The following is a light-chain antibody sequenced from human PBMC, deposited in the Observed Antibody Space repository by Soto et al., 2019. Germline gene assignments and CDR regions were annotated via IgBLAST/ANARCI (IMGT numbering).Light chain of an antibody. CDR3: AAWDDSLNGWV. CDR2: SNN. CDR1: SSNIGSNT. V-gene: IGLV1-44*01. J-gene: IGLJ3*02. Sequence: QSVLTQSPSASGTPGQRVTISCSGSSSNIGSNTVIWYQQLPRTAPKLLIDSNNQRPSGVPDRVSGSKSGTSASLAISGLQSEDEADYYCAAWDDSLNGWVFGGGTKVTVL.